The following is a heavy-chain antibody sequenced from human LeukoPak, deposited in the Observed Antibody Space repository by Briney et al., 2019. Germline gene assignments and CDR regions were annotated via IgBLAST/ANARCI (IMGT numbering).Heavy chain of an antibody. V-gene: IGHV3-49*04. CDR3: TAYDPSDYYGMDV. D-gene: IGHD5-12*01. J-gene: IGHJ6*02. CDR2: IRSKAYGGTT. CDR1: GSTFGDYA. Sequence: GGSLRLSCTASGSTFGDYAMTWVRQGPGKGLEWVGFIRSKAYGGTTDFAASVKGRFIISRDDSKSVAYLQMNSLKTEDTAVYYCTAYDPSDYYGMDVWGQGTTVTVS.